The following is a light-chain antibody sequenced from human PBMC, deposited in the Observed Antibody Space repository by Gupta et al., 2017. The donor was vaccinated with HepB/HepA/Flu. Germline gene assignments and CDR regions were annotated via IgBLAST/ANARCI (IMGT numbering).Light chain of an antibody. CDR3: QSYDSSLSGSGV. Sequence: QSVLTQPPSVSGAPGQRVPISCPGSSSNIGAGYDVSWYQQLPGTVPKLLIYGSSNRPSGVPDRFSGSKSGTSASLAITGLQAEDEADYYRQSYDSSLSGSGVFGGGTKLTVL. V-gene: IGLV1-40*01. CDR1: SSNIGAGYD. J-gene: IGLJ2*01. CDR2: GSS.